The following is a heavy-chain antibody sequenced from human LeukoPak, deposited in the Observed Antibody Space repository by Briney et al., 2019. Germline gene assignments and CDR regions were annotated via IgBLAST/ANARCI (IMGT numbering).Heavy chain of an antibody. J-gene: IGHJ4*02. D-gene: IGHD2-2*01. Sequence: SETLSLTCSVSGYSISSGYHWGWIRQPPGKGLKWIGSICQSGNTYYNPSLRRRVTISVDTSKNQFSLRLSSVTAADTAVYYCARHGWGSTSGYADYWGQGTLVTVSS. CDR2: ICQSGNT. CDR1: GYSISSGYH. V-gene: IGHV4-38-2*02. CDR3: ARHGWGSTSGYADY.